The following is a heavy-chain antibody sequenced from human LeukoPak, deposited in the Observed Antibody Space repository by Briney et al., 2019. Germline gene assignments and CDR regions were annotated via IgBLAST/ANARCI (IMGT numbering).Heavy chain of an antibody. Sequence: GGSLRLSCVASAFTFRRYAMSWVRQAPGKGLEWVSTISGSGDSTDYADSVKGRLAISRDNSKNTVYLQMNSLRAEDAAVYYCAKAPGTTCSGAYCYPFDYWGQGTLVTVSS. CDR3: AKAPGTTCSGAYCYPFDY. D-gene: IGHD2-15*01. CDR2: ISGSGDST. V-gene: IGHV3-23*01. J-gene: IGHJ4*02. CDR1: AFTFRRYA.